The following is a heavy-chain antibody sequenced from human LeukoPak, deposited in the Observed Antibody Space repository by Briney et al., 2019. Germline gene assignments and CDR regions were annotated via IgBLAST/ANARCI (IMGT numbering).Heavy chain of an antibody. CDR1: GGSFSGYY. J-gene: IGHJ5*02. V-gene: IGHV4-34*01. CDR2: INHSGST. CDR3: ARGLPQKSRRPRKNFPKCFPP. Sequence: PSETLSLTCAVYGGSFSGYYWSWIRQPPGKGLEWIGEINHSGSTNYNPSLKSRITISVDTSKNQFSLKLSVVTAADTAVYYCARGLPQKSRRPRKNFPKCFPPGGRGPLVTAS. D-gene: IGHD5/OR15-5a*01.